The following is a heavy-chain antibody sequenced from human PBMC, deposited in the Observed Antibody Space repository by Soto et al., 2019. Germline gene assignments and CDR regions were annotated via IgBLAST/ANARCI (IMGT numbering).Heavy chain of an antibody. CDR2: INAGNGNT. V-gene: IGHV1-3*01. CDR1: GYTFTSYA. J-gene: IGHJ4*02. D-gene: IGHD1-26*01. Sequence: ASVKVSCKASGYTFTSYAIHWVRQAPGQRLEWMGWINAGNGNTKYSQKFQGRVIITRDTSAGTAYMELRSLRSEDTAVYYCATPIVTFYWGQGTLVTVSS. CDR3: ATPIVTFY.